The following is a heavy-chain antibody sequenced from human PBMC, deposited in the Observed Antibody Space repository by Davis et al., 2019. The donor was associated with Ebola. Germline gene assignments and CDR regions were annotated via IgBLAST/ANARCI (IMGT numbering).Heavy chain of an antibody. J-gene: IGHJ5*02. D-gene: IGHD3-22*01. Sequence: MPGGSLRLSCAVYGGSFSGYYWSWIRQPPGKGLEWIGEINHSGSTNYNPSLKSRVTISVDTSKNQFSLKLSSVTAADTAVYYCARGPRAYYYDSSGYYSAPGWFDPWGQGTLVTVSS. CDR3: ARGPRAYYYDSSGYYSAPGWFDP. CDR1: GGSFSGYY. V-gene: IGHV4-34*01. CDR2: INHSGST.